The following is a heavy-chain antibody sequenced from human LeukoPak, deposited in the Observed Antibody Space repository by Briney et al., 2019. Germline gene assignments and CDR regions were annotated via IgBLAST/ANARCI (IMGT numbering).Heavy chain of an antibody. CDR3: ARAKYRAARPLDY. Sequence: KPSETLSLTCAVYGGSFSGYYWSLIPQPPGKGLEWIGEINHSGSTNYNPSLKSRVTISVDTSKNQFSLKLSSVTAADTAVYYCARAKYRAARPLDYWGQGTLVTVSS. CDR2: INHSGST. V-gene: IGHV4-34*01. J-gene: IGHJ4*02. D-gene: IGHD6-6*01. CDR1: GGSFSGYY.